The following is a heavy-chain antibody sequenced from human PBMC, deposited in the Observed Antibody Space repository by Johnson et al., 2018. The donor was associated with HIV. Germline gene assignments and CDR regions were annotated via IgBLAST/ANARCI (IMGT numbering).Heavy chain of an antibody. CDR1: GFTFSSNG. CDR3: AKDRSTGWYPAFDI. J-gene: IGHJ3*02. CDR2: IRYDGSNK. V-gene: IGHV3-30*02. D-gene: IGHD6-19*01. Sequence: QVQLVESGGGLVKPGGSLRLSCAASGFTFSSNGMHWVRQAPGKGLEWVAFIRYDGSNKYYADSVKGRFTISRDNSKNTLYLQMNSLRAEDTAVYYCAKDRSTGWYPAFDIWGQGTMVTVSS.